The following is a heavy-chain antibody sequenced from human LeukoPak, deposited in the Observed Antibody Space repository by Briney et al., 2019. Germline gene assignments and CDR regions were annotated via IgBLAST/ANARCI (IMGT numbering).Heavy chain of an antibody. J-gene: IGHJ4*02. CDR3: ARGRLEETTVTTTDDY. V-gene: IGHV4-31*03. D-gene: IGHD4-17*01. Sequence: SQTLSLTCTVSGGSISSGGYYWSWIRQHPGKGLEWIGYIYYSGSTYYNPSLKSRVTISVDTSKNQFSLKLSSVTAADTAVYYCARGRLEETTVTTTDDYWGQGTLVTVSS. CDR2: IYYSGST. CDR1: GGSISSGGYY.